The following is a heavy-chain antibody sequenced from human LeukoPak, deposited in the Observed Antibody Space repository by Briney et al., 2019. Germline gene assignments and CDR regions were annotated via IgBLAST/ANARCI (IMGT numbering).Heavy chain of an antibody. Sequence: SQTLSLTCTVSGYAITSGGFSWNWIRQPPGKGLEWIGYIYYSGSTNYNPSLKSRVTISVDTSKNQFSLKLNSVTAADTAVYYCARRSDGNFWSGYDDYWGQGTLVTVSS. CDR1: GYAITSGGFS. CDR2: IYYSGST. CDR3: ARRSDGNFWSGYDDY. D-gene: IGHD3-3*01. J-gene: IGHJ4*02. V-gene: IGHV4-61*08.